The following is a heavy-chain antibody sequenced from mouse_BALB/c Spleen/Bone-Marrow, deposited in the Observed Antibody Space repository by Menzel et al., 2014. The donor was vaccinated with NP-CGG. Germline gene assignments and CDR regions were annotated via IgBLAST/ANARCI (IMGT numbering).Heavy chain of an antibody. D-gene: IGHD2-1*01. V-gene: IGHV1-69*02. J-gene: IGHJ3*01. CDR1: GYTFTSYW. Sequence: QVHVKQSGAELVKPGAPVKLSCKASGYTFTSYWMNWIKQRPGRGLEWIGRIDPSDSETHYNQKFKDKATRTVDKSSSTAYIQLSSLTSEDSAVHYCARDHFYSDNYEFVYWGQGTLVTVSA. CDR3: ARDHFYSDNYEFVY. CDR2: IDPSDSET.